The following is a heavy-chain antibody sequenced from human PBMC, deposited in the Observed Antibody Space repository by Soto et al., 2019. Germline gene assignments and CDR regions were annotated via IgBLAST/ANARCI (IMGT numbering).Heavy chain of an antibody. J-gene: IGHJ4*02. CDR1: GGSLGIVCNH. CDR3: ARSIDS. Sequence: PSETLSLTCTVSGGSLGIVCNHWNWIRQQQGKGLEWIGYIYYIGSTYYIPSLKSRVTISVDTSKNQFSLKLSSVTAADTAVYYCARSIDSWGQGTLVTVSS. CDR2: IYYIGST. V-gene: IGHV4-31*03.